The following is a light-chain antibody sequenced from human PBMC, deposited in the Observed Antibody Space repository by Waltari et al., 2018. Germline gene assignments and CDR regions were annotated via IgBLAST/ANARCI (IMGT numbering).Light chain of an antibody. CDR1: QSVSSN. CDR3: QQYNIWPPKYT. J-gene: IGKJ2*01. Sequence: EIVMTQSPATLSVSPGEGATLSCRASQSVSSNLAWYQQKPGQAPRLLIFRASTRATGIPARFSGSGSGTEFTLTISSLQSEDFAVYYCQQYNIWPPKYTFGQGTKLEIK. V-gene: IGKV3-15*01. CDR2: RAS.